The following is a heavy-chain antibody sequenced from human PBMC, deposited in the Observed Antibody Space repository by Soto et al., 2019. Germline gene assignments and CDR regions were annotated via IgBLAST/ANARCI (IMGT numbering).Heavy chain of an antibody. Sequence: PGESLKISCKGSGYSFTSYWIGWVRQMPGKGLEWMGIIYPGDSDTRYSPSFQGQVTLSADKSISTAYLQWSSLKASDTAMYYCARHPSSFGYYYYGMDVWGQGTTVTVSS. V-gene: IGHV5-51*01. D-gene: IGHD6-6*01. CDR3: ARHPSSFGYYYYGMDV. J-gene: IGHJ6*02. CDR2: IYPGDSDT. CDR1: GYSFTSYW.